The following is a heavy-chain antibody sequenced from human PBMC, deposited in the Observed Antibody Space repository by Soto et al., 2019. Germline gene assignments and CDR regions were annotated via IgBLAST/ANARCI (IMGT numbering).Heavy chain of an antibody. CDR3: ARTKRSQPQLGH. J-gene: IGHJ4*02. CDR1: GYTFTSYA. Sequence: ASVKVSCKASGYTFTSYAMHWVRQAPGQRLEWMGWINAGNGNTKYSQKFQGRVTITRDTSASTAYMELSSLRSEDTAVYYCARTKRSQPQLGHWGQGTLVTVSS. CDR2: INAGNGNT. V-gene: IGHV1-3*01. D-gene: IGHD1-1*01.